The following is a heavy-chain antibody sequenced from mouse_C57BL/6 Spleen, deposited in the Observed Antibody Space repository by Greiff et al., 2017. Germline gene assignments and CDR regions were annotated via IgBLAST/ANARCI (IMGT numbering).Heavy chain of an antibody. V-gene: IGHV5-9-1*02. Sequence: EVQLVESGEGLVKPGGSLKLSCAASGFTFSSYAMSWVRQTPEKRLEWVAYISSGGDYIYYADTVKGRFTISRDNARNTLYLQMSSLKSEDTAMXYCTRDQGGGLRRGFAYWGQGTLVTVSA. CDR1: GFTFSSYA. D-gene: IGHD2-4*01. CDR3: TRDQGGGLRRGFAY. CDR2: ISSGGDYI. J-gene: IGHJ3*01.